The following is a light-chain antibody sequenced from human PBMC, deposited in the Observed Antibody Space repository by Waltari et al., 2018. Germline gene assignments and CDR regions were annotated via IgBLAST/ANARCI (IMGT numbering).Light chain of an antibody. J-gene: IGLJ2*01. V-gene: IGLV3-25*03. CDR3: QSTDSSGTDVV. CDR1: AFTKQY. Sequence: SYNLTQAPSVSVSPGQTARSTCSGDAFTKQYVHWYQHKTGQAPVILIFNEIERPSGIPERFSGSSSGAVVTLTITGAQAEDEADYYCQSTDSSGTDVVFGGGTRLNVL. CDR2: NEI.